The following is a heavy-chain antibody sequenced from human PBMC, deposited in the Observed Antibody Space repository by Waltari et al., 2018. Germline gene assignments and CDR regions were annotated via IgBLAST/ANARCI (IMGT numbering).Heavy chain of an antibody. CDR2: IRYDGNNK. V-gene: IGHV3-30*02. Sequence: QVQLVESGGGVVQSGGSLRLSCAASGFTFSDYGMHWVRQAPGKGLEGVAFIRYDGNNKYYADSVKGRFTISRDNSKNTLYLQMDSLRVEDTAVYYCAKEDGVGPTTTSFNYWGQGTLVTVSS. J-gene: IGHJ4*02. CDR1: GFTFSDYG. CDR3: AKEDGVGPTTTSFNY. D-gene: IGHD1-26*01.